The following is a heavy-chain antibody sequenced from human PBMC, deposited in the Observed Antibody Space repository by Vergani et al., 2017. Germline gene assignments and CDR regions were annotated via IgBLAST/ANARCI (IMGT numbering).Heavy chain of an antibody. D-gene: IGHD2-2*01. V-gene: IGHV1-18*01. CDR1: GYTFTTYG. J-gene: IGHJ6*02. CDR3: ARVGCSSTSCLRYYYYYGMDV. CDR2: VSTYNDNT. Sequence: QVQLVQSGAEVKTPGASVKVSCKASGYTFTTYGISWVRQAPGQGLEWMGWVSTYNDNTNYAQKLQGRVTMATDTSTSTAYMELRSLRSDDTAMYYCARVGCSSTSCLRYYYYYGMDVWGQGTTVTVSS.